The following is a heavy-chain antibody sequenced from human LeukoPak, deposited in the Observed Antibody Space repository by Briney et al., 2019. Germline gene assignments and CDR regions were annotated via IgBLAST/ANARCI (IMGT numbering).Heavy chain of an antibody. D-gene: IGHD3-3*01. CDR2: IYYSGST. CDR1: GGSFSGYY. V-gene: IGHV4-39*01. Sequence: PSETLSLTCAVYGGSFSGYYWGWIRQPPGKGLEWIGSIYYSGSTYYNPSLKSRVTISVDTSKNQFSLKLSSVTAADTAVYYCARHQKGYYDFWSGYSYNWFDPWGQGTLVTVSS. J-gene: IGHJ5*02. CDR3: ARHQKGYYDFWSGYSYNWFDP.